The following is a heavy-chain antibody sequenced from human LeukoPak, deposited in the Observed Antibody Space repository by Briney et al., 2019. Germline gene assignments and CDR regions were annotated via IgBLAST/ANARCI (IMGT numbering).Heavy chain of an antibody. J-gene: IGHJ4*02. V-gene: IGHV1-69*13. CDR2: IIPIFGTA. CDR3: ARDLGQSEYRSSWSPLF. CDR1: GGTFSSYA. Sequence: SVKVSCKASGGTFSSYAISWVRQARGQGLEWMGGIIPIFGTANYAQKFQGRVTITADESTSTAYMELSSLRSEDTAVYYCARDLGQSEYRSSWSPLFWGQGTLVTVSS. D-gene: IGHD6-13*01.